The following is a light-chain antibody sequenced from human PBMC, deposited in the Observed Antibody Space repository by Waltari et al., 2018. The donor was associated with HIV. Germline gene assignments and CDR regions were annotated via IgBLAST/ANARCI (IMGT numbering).Light chain of an antibody. CDR3: SLYMGGGIWV. V-gene: IGLV8-61*01. CDR2: STT. J-gene: IGLJ3*02. CDR1: SGSVSASYC. Sequence: QTVVTQEPSFSVSPGGTVTLTCGLSSGSVSASYCPSWYQQAPGQAPRTLIYSTTTRSSGGPDRFSGSILGNKAALTITGAQADDESVYYCSLYMGGGIWVFGGGTKLTVL.